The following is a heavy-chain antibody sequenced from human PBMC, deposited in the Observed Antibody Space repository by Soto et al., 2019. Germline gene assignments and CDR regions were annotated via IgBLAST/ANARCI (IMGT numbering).Heavy chain of an antibody. CDR3: AHRQRTVVVGAPFDY. CDR1: GVSLTTNGVG. Sequence: QITLRESGPTLVQPTQTLTLTCTLSGVSLTTNGVGVGWIRQPPGKALEWLALIYGDDDMRYSPSLRSRLAISRDTAKNQVVLTLTNMAPVDTAIYYCAHRQRTVVVGAPFDYGGQGSLVTVSS. CDR2: IYGDDDM. V-gene: IGHV2-5*02. D-gene: IGHD2-15*01. J-gene: IGHJ4*02.